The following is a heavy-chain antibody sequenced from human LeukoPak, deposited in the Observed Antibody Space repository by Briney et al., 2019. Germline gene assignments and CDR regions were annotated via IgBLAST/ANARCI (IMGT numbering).Heavy chain of an antibody. Sequence: GGSLRLSCAASGFTFSSYAMSWVRQAPGKGLEWVSAISGSGGSTYYADSVKGRFTISRDNSKNTLYLQMNSLRAEDTAVYYCAKDTGGSGSGWYRSALYGMDVWGQGTTVTVSS. V-gene: IGHV3-23*01. CDR1: GFTFSSYA. CDR2: ISGSGGST. CDR3: AKDTGGSGSGWYRSALYGMDV. J-gene: IGHJ6*02. D-gene: IGHD6-19*01.